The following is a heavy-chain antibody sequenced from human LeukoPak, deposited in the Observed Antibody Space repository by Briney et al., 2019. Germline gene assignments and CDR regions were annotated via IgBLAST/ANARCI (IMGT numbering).Heavy chain of an antibody. V-gene: IGHV3-30-3*02. Sequence: GGSLRLSCAASGFTFSSYAMHWVRQAPGKGLEWVAVISYDGSNKYYADSVKGRFTISRDNSKNTLYLQMNSLRAEDTAVYYCAKEDSSGWYYFDYWGQGTLVTVSS. CDR3: AKEDSSGWYYFDY. CDR2: ISYDGSNK. J-gene: IGHJ4*02. CDR1: GFTFSSYA. D-gene: IGHD6-19*01.